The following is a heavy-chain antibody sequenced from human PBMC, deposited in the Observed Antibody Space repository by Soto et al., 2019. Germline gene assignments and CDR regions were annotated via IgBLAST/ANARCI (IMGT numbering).Heavy chain of an antibody. Sequence: LRLSCAASGFTFSSYEMNWVRQAPGKGLEWVSYISSSDNTIYYADSVEGRFTISRDNAKNSLYLQMNSLRAEDTAVYYCATETSRGSYYPYFDYWGQGTLVTVSS. D-gene: IGHD1-26*01. CDR3: ATETSRGSYYPYFDY. CDR2: ISSSDNTI. CDR1: GFTFSSYE. V-gene: IGHV3-48*03. J-gene: IGHJ4*02.